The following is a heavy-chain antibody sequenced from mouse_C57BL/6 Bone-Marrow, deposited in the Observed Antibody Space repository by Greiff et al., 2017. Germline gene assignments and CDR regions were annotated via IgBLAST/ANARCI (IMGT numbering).Heavy chain of an antibody. J-gene: IGHJ3*01. CDR2: IYPRSGNT. D-gene: IGHD2-3*01. CDR3: ASLYDGYSAWFAY. CDR1: GYTFTSYG. V-gene: IGHV1-81*01. Sequence: VQLQQSGAELARPGASVKLSCKASGYTFTSYGISWVKQRTGQGLEWIGEIYPRSGNTYYNEKFKGKATLTADKSSSTAYMELRSLTSEDSAVYFCASLYDGYSAWFAYWDQGTLVTVSA.